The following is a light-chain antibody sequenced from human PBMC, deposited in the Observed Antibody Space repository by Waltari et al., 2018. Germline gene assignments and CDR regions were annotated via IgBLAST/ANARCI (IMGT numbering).Light chain of an antibody. Sequence: DLVMTQSPDSLAVSLGESATIHCQSNQSVWFRSDSKNYLAWYQQKPGQPPKLLIYWASSRRSGVPDRFSGSGSGTDFTLTISSLQAEDVAVYYCHQYYSSPLTFGGGTKVEIK. J-gene: IGKJ4*01. CDR2: WAS. CDR1: QSVWFRSDSKNY. CDR3: HQYYSSPLT. V-gene: IGKV4-1*01.